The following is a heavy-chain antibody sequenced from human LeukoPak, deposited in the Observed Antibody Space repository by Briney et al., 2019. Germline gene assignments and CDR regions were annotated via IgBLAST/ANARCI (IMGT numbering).Heavy chain of an antibody. V-gene: IGHV3-74*01. CDR3: ARDWYSGSGIYLY. CDR1: GFTFSSYW. CDR2: ITSDGSST. D-gene: IGHD3-10*01. J-gene: IGHJ6*02. Sequence: GGSLRLSCAASGFTFSSYWMYWVRQVPGKGLVWVSHITSDGSSTRYADSVKGRFTISRDNAKNTVYLQMNSLRAEDTAVYYCARDWYSGSGIYLYWGQGTTVTVSS.